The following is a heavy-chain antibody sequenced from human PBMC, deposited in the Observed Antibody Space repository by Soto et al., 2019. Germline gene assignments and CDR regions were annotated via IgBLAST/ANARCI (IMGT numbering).Heavy chain of an antibody. CDR2: IIPIFGTA. J-gene: IGHJ6*02. D-gene: IGHD2-15*01. CDR3: ARGYCSGGSCYPPYYYYYYGMDV. CDR1: GGTFSSYA. V-gene: IGHV1-69*01. Sequence: QVQLVQSGAEVKKPGSSVKVSCKASGGTFSSYAISWVRQAPGQGLEWMGGIIPIFGTANYAQKFQGRVMITEDESTSTAYMELSSLRSEDTAVYYCARGYCSGGSCYPPYYYYYYGMDVSGQGTTVTVSS.